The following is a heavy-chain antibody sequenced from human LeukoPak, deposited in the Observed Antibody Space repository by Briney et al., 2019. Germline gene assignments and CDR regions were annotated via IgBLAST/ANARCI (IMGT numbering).Heavy chain of an antibody. J-gene: IGHJ4*02. CDR1: GFTFSSYA. V-gene: IGHV3-30-3*01. Sequence: GRSLRLSCAASGFTFSSYAMHWVRQAPGKGLEWVAVVSHDGRTKYFADSVEGRFTISRDNSKNTLYLQMNSLRIDDMAVYYCARDPTLGMPDYFDNWGQGTLVTVSS. CDR2: VSHDGRTK. D-gene: IGHD2-2*01. CDR3: ARDPTLGMPDYFDN.